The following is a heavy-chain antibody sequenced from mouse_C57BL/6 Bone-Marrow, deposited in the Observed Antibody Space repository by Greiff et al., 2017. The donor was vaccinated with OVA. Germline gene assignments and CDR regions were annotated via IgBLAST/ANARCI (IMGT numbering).Heavy chain of an antibody. J-gene: IGHJ2*01. CDR2: IYPRSGNT. Sequence: QVQLQQSGAELARPGASVKLSCKASGYTFTSYGISWVKQRTGQGLEWIGEIYPRSGNTYYNEKFKGKATLTADKSSSTAYMELRSLTSEDAAVYFCARWGDGYHGGYWGQGTTLTVSS. CDR3: ARWGDGYHGGY. D-gene: IGHD2-3*01. CDR1: GYTFTSYG. V-gene: IGHV1-81*01.